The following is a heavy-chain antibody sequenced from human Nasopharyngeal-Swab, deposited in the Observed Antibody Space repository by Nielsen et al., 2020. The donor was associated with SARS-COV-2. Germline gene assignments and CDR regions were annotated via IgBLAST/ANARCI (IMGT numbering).Heavy chain of an antibody. CDR3: ARGGYYDSSGYSMDFEY. CDR1: GFTFSSYA. D-gene: IGHD3-22*01. V-gene: IGHV3-30*04. CDR2: ISYDGSNK. Sequence: GGSLRLSCAASGFTFSSYAMHWVRQAPGKGLKWVAVISYDGSNKYYADSVRGRFTISRDNSKNTLYLQMNSLRAEDTAVYYCARGGYYDSSGYSMDFEYWGQGTLVTVSS. J-gene: IGHJ4*02.